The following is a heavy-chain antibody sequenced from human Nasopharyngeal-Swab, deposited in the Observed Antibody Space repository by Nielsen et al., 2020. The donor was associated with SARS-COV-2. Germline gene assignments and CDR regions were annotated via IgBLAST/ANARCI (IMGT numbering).Heavy chain of an antibody. CDR3: ARTGYSFGFDAFDV. V-gene: IGHV3-21*01. J-gene: IGHJ3*01. CDR1: GSTLSSYS. D-gene: IGHD5-18*01. Sequence: GESLKISCAASGSTLSSYSMNWVRRAPGKGLEWVSSLSSSSTYIYYADSVKGRFTISRDNAKNSLYLQMNSLRAEDTAVYYCARTGYSFGFDAFDVWGQGTMVTVSS. CDR2: LSSSSTYI.